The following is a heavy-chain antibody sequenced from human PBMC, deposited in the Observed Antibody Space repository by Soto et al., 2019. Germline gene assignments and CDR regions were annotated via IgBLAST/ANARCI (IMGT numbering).Heavy chain of an antibody. CDR1: GFTFSSYA. V-gene: IGHV3-23*01. CDR3: AKDPRSIVMPLALWFDP. CDR2: IGGSGRST. D-gene: IGHD1-26*01. J-gene: IGHJ5*02. Sequence: EVELLESGGRLIQPGGSLRLSCAASGFTFSSYAMTWVRQAPGKGLEWVSSIGGSGRSTYYADSVKGRFIISRDNSKNTLYLQMNSLRAEDTAIYYCAKDPRSIVMPLALWFDPWGQGTLVTVSS.